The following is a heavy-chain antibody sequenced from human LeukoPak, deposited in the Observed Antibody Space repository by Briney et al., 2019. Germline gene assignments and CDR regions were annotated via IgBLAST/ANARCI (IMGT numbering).Heavy chain of an antibody. CDR1: GFTFSSYA. V-gene: IGHV3-23*01. D-gene: IGHD2-21*02. CDR2: ISGSGGST. J-gene: IGHJ4*02. Sequence: GGSLRLSCAASGFTFSSYAMSWVRQVPGKGLEWVSAISGSGGSTYYADSVKGRFTISRDNSKNTLYLQMNSLRAEDTAVYYCATLREYCGGDCPFDYWGQGTLVTVSS. CDR3: ATLREYCGGDCPFDY.